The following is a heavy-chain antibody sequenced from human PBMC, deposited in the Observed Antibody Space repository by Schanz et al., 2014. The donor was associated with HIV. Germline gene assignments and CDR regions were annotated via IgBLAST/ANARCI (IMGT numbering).Heavy chain of an antibody. V-gene: IGHV3-33*01. D-gene: IGHD2-2*01. CDR3: ARRRADQKAFDD. CDR2: IWYDGNNK. Sequence: QVQLVESGGGVVQPGRSLRLSCTASGFTFSSYAIHWVRQAPGKGLEWVAVIWYDGNNKSYADSVKGRFTISRDNSENTLYLQMNSLRVEDTALFYCARRRADQKAFDDWGQGALVTVSS. J-gene: IGHJ4*02. CDR1: GFTFSSYA.